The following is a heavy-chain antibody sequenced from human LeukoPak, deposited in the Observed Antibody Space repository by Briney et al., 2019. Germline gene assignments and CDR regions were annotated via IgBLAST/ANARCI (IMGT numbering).Heavy chain of an antibody. D-gene: IGHD1-14*01. CDR3: AIDHTIRSFGS. Sequence: ASVTVSCTASGYTFIGYYMHWVRQAPGQGLEWMGLINPNSGGTNYAQKFQGRVTMTRDRSISTAYMELSRLRSDDTAVYYCAIDHTIRSFGSWGQGTLVTVSS. J-gene: IGHJ4*02. V-gene: IGHV1-2*02. CDR1: GYTFIGYY. CDR2: INPNSGGT.